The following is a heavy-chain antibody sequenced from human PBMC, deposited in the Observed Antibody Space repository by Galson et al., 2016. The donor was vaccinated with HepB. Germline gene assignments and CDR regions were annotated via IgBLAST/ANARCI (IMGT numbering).Heavy chain of an antibody. V-gene: IGHV3-33*01. CDR3: VREPRSGWGFYY. CDR2: IWYDGSNK. Sequence: SLRLSCAASGFTFSNYGMHWVRQAPGKGLEWVAVIWYDGSNKYYADSVKGRLTISRDNSKNTLYLQMSSLRVEDTAVYYCVREPRSGWGFYYRGQGTLVTVSS. J-gene: IGHJ4*02. CDR1: GFTFSNYG. D-gene: IGHD6-19*01.